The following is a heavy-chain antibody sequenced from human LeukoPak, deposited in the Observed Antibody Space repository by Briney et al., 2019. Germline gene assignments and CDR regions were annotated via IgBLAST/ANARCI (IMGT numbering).Heavy chain of an antibody. CDR1: GFTFTSYW. J-gene: IGHJ4*02. Sequence: GGSLRLSCAASGFTFTSYWMGWVRQAPGNGPEWVANIKEDESEKNYVDSVKGRFTISRDSAKNALYLQMNSLRAEDTAVYYCAKDFGSGGGLDSWGQGTLVTVSS. CDR2: IKEDESEK. CDR3: AKDFGSGGGLDS. V-gene: IGHV3-7*03. D-gene: IGHD3-10*01.